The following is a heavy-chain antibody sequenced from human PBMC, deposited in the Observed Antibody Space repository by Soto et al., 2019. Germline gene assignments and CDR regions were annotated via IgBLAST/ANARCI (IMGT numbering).Heavy chain of an antibody. Sequence: EVQLVESGADLIQPGGSLRLSCAASGFTVSSNYMTWLRQAPGKGLEWVSAIYSGGSTYYADSVNGRFTISRDNSKNTLSLQMNSLRAEDTAVYYCARARSAAAGLFDYWGQGTLVTVSS. CDR3: ARARSAAAGLFDY. D-gene: IGHD6-13*01. CDR1: GFTVSSNY. V-gene: IGHV3-53*01. J-gene: IGHJ4*02. CDR2: IYSGGST.